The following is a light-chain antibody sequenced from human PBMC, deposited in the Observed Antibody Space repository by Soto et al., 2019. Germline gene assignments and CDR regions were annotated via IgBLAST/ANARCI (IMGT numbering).Light chain of an antibody. CDR1: SSDVGGYNY. J-gene: IGLJ1*01. Sequence: QSVLTQPASVSGSPGQSITSSSTGTSSDVGGYNYVSWYQQHPGKAPKLMIYDVSNLPSGVSDRFSGSKSGNTASLTISGRQAEDEADYYCSSYTSISTRVFGPGTKVTGL. CDR3: SSYTSISTRV. CDR2: DVS. V-gene: IGLV2-14*01.